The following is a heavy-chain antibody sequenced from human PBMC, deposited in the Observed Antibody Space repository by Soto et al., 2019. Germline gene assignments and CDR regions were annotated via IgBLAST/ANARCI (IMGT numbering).Heavy chain of an antibody. D-gene: IGHD2-2*01. Sequence: PSDTLSLTHTLSSPSISRYYWNWIRLPAGKGLEWLGRIDTSGSTNYNRSLKSRVTMSVVTTKNQFSQKLSPVTAADMAVYYCARACSSTRCSAYPYYYGMDVWGQGTTVTVSS. J-gene: IGHJ6*02. V-gene: IGHV4-4*07. CDR1: SPSISRYY. CDR2: IDTSGST. CDR3: ARACSSTRCSAYPYYYGMDV.